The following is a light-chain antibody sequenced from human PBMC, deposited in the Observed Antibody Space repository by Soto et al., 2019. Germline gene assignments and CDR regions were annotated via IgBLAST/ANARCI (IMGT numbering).Light chain of an antibody. CDR1: ESISSW. CDR2: EAS. Sequence: IQMTQSPSSLSASAADRFTITFRASESISSWLAWYQQKPGKAPKLLMYEASSLESGVPSRFSGSGSGTDFTLTISSLQPDDFATYYCQQCYSYSWTFGGGTKV. CDR3: QQCYSYSWT. J-gene: IGKJ4*02. V-gene: IGKV1-5*03.